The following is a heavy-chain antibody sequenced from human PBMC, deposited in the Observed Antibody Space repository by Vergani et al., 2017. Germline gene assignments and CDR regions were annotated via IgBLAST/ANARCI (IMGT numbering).Heavy chain of an antibody. CDR2: IIPIRGIA. Sequence: QVQLVQSGAEVKKPGSSVKVSCKASGGTFSSYTISWVRQAPGQGLEWMGRIIPIRGIANYAQKFQGRVTITADKSTSTAYMELSSLRSEDTAVYYCAGFIGQGITRTTVADVWGQGTTVTVSS. V-gene: IGHV1-69*02. J-gene: IGHJ6*02. CDR1: GGTFSSYT. D-gene: IGHD1-20*01. CDR3: AGFIGQGITRTTVADV.